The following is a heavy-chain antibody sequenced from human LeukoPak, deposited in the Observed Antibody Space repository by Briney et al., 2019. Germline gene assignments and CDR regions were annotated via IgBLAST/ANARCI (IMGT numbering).Heavy chain of an antibody. J-gene: IGHJ6*02. CDR3: ARGPGYSGYDSNYYYYYGMDV. CDR1: GGSISSYY. V-gene: IGHV4-59*01. CDR2: IYYSGST. Sequence: SETLSLTCTVSGGSISSYYWSWIRQPPGKGLEWIGYIYYSGSTNYNPSLKSRVTISVDTSKNQISLKLSSVTAADTAVYYCARGPGYSGYDSNYYYYYGMDVWGQGTTVTVSS. D-gene: IGHD5-12*01.